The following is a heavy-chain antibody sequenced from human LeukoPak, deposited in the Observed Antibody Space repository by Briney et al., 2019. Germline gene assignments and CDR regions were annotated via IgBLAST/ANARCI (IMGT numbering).Heavy chain of an antibody. J-gene: IGHJ4*02. D-gene: IGHD3-9*01. CDR1: GFTVSSNY. Sequence: GGSLRLSCAASGFTVSSNYMSWVRQAPGKGLEWVSVIYSGGSTYYADSVKGRFTISRDNSKNTLYPQMNSLRAEDTAVYYCARDGTDILTGYYRDYWGQGTLVTVSS. CDR2: IYSGGST. V-gene: IGHV3-53*01. CDR3: ARDGTDILTGYYRDY.